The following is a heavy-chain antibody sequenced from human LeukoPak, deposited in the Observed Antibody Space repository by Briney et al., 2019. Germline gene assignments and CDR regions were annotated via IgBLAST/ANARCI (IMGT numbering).Heavy chain of an antibody. CDR3: AKSGVLLWFGELLYFDY. CDR1: GFTFSSYG. J-gene: IGHJ4*02. CDR2: ISYDGSNK. Sequence: GGSLRLSCAASGFTFSSYGMHWVGQAPGKGLEWVAVISYDGSNKYYADSVKGRFTISRDNSKNTLYLQMNSLRAEDTAVYYCAKSGVLLWFGELLYFDYWGQGTLVTVSS. D-gene: IGHD3-10*01. V-gene: IGHV3-30*18.